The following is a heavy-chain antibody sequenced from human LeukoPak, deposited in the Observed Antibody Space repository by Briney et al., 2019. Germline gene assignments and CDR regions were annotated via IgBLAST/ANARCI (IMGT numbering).Heavy chain of an antibody. D-gene: IGHD3-9*01. CDR1: GGSISSYY. J-gene: IGHJ6*02. V-gene: IGHV4-59*01. CDR3: AREGYYDILTGPPGEYYYGMDV. Sequence: SETLSLTCTVSGGSISSYYWSWIRQPPGKGLEWIGYIYYSGSTKYNPSLKSRVTISVDTSKNQFSLKLSSVTAADTAVYYCAREGYYDILTGPPGEYYYGMDVWGQGTTVTVSS. CDR2: IYYSGST.